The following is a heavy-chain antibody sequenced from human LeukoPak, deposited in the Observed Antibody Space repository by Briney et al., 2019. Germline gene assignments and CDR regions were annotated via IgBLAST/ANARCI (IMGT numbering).Heavy chain of an antibody. CDR1: GFTLSSYE. J-gene: IGHJ4*02. CDR2: INSDGSRT. CDR3: ARELPREVTLDY. V-gene: IGHV3-74*01. Sequence: GGSLRLSCAASGFTLSSYEMHWVRQAPGKGLVWVSRINSDGSRTGYADAVKGRFTISRDNAKNMLYLQMNSLRAEDTAIYYCARELPREVTLDYWGQGTLVTVAS. D-gene: IGHD2-21*02.